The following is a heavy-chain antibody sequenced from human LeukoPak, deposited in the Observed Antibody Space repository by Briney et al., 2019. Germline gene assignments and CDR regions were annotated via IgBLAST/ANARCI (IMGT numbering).Heavy chain of an antibody. CDR3: ANHYYDSSGYPTTIRTYYFDY. J-gene: IGHJ4*02. D-gene: IGHD3-22*01. CDR1: GFTFSSYA. V-gene: IGHV3-23*01. CDR2: ISGSGGST. Sequence: PGGSLRLSCAASGFTFSSYAMSWVRQAPGKGPEWVSAISGSGGSTYYADSVKGRFTISRDNSKNTLYLQMNSLRAEDTAVYYCANHYYDSSGYPTTIRTYYFDYWGQGTLVTVSS.